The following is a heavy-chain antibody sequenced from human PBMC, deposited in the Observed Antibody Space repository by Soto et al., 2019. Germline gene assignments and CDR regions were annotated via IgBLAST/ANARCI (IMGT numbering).Heavy chain of an antibody. J-gene: IGHJ4*02. CDR3: ARDPRGDKYSSGRLDY. CDR2: IYYSGST. Sequence: SETLSLTCTVSGGSISSGDYYWSWIRQPPGKGLEWIGYIYYSGSTYYNPSLKSRVTISVDTSKNQFSLKLSSVTAADTAVYYCARDPRGDKYSSGRLDYWGQGTLVTVSS. V-gene: IGHV4-30-4*01. CDR1: GGSISSGDYY. D-gene: IGHD6-19*01.